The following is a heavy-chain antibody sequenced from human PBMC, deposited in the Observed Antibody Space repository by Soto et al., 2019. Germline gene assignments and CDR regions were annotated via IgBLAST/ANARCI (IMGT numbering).Heavy chain of an antibody. D-gene: IGHD5-18*01. V-gene: IGHV1-18*01. CDR3: ARDQYSYGHMKDAFDI. J-gene: IGHJ3*02. Sequence: QVQLVRSGAEVKKPGASVKVSCKASGYTFTSYGISWVRQAPGQGLEWMGWISAYNGNTNYAQKLQGRVTMTTDTSTSTAYMELRSLRSDDTAVYYCARDQYSYGHMKDAFDIWGQGTMVTVSS. CDR2: ISAYNGNT. CDR1: GYTFTSYG.